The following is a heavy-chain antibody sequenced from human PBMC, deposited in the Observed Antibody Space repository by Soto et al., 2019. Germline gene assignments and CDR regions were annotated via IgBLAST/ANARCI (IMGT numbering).Heavy chain of an antibody. CDR3: AREGAGTNALGY. Sequence: QVQLVQSGPEVKKPGASVKVSCKASGYTFTNYGFNWVRQAPGQGLEWMGWISAYNGHTKYSQIFQARVIMTTDTSTSTAYMEFRSLTSDDTAVYYCAREGAGTNALGYWGQGTLVTVSS. V-gene: IGHV1-18*01. D-gene: IGHD2-8*01. CDR2: ISAYNGHT. CDR1: GYTFTNYG. J-gene: IGHJ4*02.